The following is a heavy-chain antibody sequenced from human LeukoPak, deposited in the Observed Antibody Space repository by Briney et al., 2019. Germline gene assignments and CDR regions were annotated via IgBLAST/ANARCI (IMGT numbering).Heavy chain of an antibody. CDR2: ISSTGDT. J-gene: IGHJ4*02. V-gene: IGHV4-39*07. D-gene: IGHD5-24*01. CDR3: ARRRRDGYKGPYYFDY. Sequence: SETLSLTCTVSGGSINSGSYYWGLIRQPPGKGLEWIGTISSTGDTYYSPSLKSRVTISRDTAKNQFSLKLSSVTAADTAAYYCARRRRDGYKGPYYFDYWGQGTLVTVSS. CDR1: GGSINSGSYY.